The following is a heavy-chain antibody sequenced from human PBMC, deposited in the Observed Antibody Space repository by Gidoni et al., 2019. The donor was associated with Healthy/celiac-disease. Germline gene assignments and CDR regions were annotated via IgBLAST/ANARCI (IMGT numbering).Heavy chain of an antibody. CDR3: AKDASRAVAGHYNWFDP. CDR1: GFTFSSYA. V-gene: IGHV3-23*01. CDR2: ISGSGGST. Sequence: EVQLLESGGGLVQPGGSLRLSCAASGFTFSSYAMSWVRQAPGKGLEWVSAISGSGGSTYYADSVKGRFTISRDNSKNTLYLQMNSLRAEDTAVYYCAKDASRAVAGHYNWFDPWGQGTLVTVSS. J-gene: IGHJ5*02. D-gene: IGHD6-19*01.